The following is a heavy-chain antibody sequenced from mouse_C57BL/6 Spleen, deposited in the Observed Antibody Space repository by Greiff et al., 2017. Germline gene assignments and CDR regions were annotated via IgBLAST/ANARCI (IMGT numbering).Heavy chain of an antibody. CDR2: IYPGSGST. J-gene: IGHJ4*01. CDR1: GYTFTSYW. D-gene: IGHD2-2*01. V-gene: IGHV1-55*01. CDR3: AKNGYDEGGTYAMDY. Sequence: VQLQQPGAELVKPGASVKMSCKASGYTFTSYWITWVKQRPGQGLEWIGDIYPGSGSTNYNEKFKSKATLTVDTSSSTAYMQLSSLTSEDSAVYYCAKNGYDEGGTYAMDYWGQGTTVTVSS.